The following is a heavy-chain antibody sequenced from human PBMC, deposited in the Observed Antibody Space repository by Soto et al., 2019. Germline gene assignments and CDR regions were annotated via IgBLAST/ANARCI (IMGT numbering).Heavy chain of an antibody. D-gene: IGHD3-22*01. CDR2: IYWDDDK. V-gene: IGHV2-5*02. CDR1: GFSLSTSGVG. J-gene: IGHJ4*02. CDR3: AHRRTYYYDCSTYYRRYYFDY. Sequence: SGPTLVNPTQTLTLTCTFSGFSLSTSGVGVGWIRQPPGKAPECLALIYWDDDKRYNPSLKSRLTITKDIFKNQVVLSVTNMDPVDTATYFCAHRRTYYYDCSTYYRRYYFDYWGQGAQVPVSS.